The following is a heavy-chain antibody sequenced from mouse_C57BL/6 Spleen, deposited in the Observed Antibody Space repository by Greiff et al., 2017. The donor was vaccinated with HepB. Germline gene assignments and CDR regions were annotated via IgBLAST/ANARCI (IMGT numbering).Heavy chain of an antibody. CDR1: GFTFSSYA. V-gene: IGHV5-9-1*02. Sequence: EVKLVESGEGLVKPGGSLKLSCAASGFTFSSYAMSWVRQTPEKRLEWVAYISSGGDYIYYADTVKGRFTISRDNARNTLYLQLSSLKSEDTAMYYCTRDGYDDGYYAMDYWGQGTSVTVSS. CDR3: TRDGYDDGYYAMDY. CDR2: ISSGGDYI. J-gene: IGHJ4*01. D-gene: IGHD2-2*01.